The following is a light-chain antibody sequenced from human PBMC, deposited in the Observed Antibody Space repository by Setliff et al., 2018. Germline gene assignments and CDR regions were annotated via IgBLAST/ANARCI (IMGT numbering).Light chain of an antibody. CDR1: NIGGKS. Sequence: SYELTQPPSVPVAPGKTARITCGGNNIGGKSVNWYQQKPGQAPVLVIYYDSDRPSGIPERFFGSNSGNTATLTISRVEAGDEADYYCQVWDGGSEHYVFGTGTKVTVL. V-gene: IGLV3-21*04. CDR3: QVWDGGSEHYV. J-gene: IGLJ1*01. CDR2: YDS.